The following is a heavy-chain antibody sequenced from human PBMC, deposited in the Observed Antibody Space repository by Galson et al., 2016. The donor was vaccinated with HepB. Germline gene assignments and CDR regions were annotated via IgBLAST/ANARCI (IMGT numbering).Heavy chain of an antibody. D-gene: IGHD3-16*02. CDR1: GFTFSRYA. CDR2: LSGSGAHT. J-gene: IGHJ4*02. CDR3: AKDYVGVSYLLTQFDY. V-gene: IGHV3-23*01. Sequence: SLRLSCAASGFTFSRYAMTWVRQAPGKGLEWVSGLSGSGAHTYYADSVKGRFTISRDNSKNTLYLQMNSLRVEDTAVYYCAKDYVGVSYLLTQFDYWGQGTLVTVSS.